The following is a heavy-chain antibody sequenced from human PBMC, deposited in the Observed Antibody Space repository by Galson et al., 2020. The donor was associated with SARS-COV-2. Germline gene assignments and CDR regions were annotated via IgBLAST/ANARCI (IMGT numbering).Heavy chain of an antibody. CDR3: ASDPSDTMVRIPYGMDV. CDR1: GFTFSSYA. Sequence: GESLKISCAASGFTFSSYAMHWVRQAPGKGLEWVAVISYDGSNKYYADSVNGRFTISRDNSKNTLYLQMNSLRAEDTAVYYCASDPSDTMVRIPYGMDVWGQGTTVTVSS. V-gene: IGHV3-30-3*01. CDR2: ISYDGSNK. J-gene: IGHJ6*02. D-gene: IGHD3-10*01.